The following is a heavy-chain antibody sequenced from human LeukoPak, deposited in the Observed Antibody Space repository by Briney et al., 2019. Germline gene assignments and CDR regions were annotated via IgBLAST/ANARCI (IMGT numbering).Heavy chain of an antibody. Sequence: GGSLRLSCAASGFTFDDYAMHWVRQAPGKGLEWVSGISWNSGSIGYADSVEGRFTISRDNAKNSLYLQMNSLRAEDTAVYYCARGRKYPHPYYYYYMDVWGKGTTVTVSS. CDR2: ISWNSGSI. J-gene: IGHJ6*03. CDR1: GFTFDDYA. V-gene: IGHV3-9*01. D-gene: IGHD2-2*02. CDR3: ARGRKYPHPYYYYYMDV.